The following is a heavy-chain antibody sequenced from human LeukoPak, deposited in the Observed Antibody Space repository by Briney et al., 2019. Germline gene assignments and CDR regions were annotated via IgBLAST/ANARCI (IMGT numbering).Heavy chain of an antibody. J-gene: IGHJ5*02. D-gene: IGHD1-26*01. CDR3: ARGSSNSGSYYNWFDP. CDR1: GFTFSNYV. V-gene: IGHV3-21*01. Sequence: GGSLRLSCVASGFTFSNYVMSWVRQAPGKGLEWVSSISSSSSYIYYADSVKGRFTISRDNAKNSLYLQMNSLRAEDTAVYYCARGSSNSGSYYNWFDPWGQGTLVTVSS. CDR2: ISSSSSYI.